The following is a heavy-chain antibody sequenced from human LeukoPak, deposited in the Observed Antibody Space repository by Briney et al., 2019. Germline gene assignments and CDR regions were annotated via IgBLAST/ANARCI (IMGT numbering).Heavy chain of an antibody. Sequence: ASVKVSCKASGYTFTSYGISWVRQAPGQGLEWMGWISAYNGNTNYAQKLQGRVTMTTDTSTSTAYMELRSLRSDDTAVYYCARDSGDGPRYNWFDPWGQGTLVTVSS. CDR2: ISAYNGNT. V-gene: IGHV1-18*01. D-gene: IGHD4-17*01. CDR3: ARDSGDGPRYNWFDP. J-gene: IGHJ5*02. CDR1: GYTFTSYG.